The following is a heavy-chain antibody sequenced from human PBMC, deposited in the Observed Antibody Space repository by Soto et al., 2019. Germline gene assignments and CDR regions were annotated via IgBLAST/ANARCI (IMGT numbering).Heavy chain of an antibody. Sequence: SETLSLTCTVSGGSISSGGYYWSWIRQHPGKGLEWIGYIYYSGSTYYNPSLKSRVTISVDTSKNQFSLKLSSVTAADTAVYYCARVTRDYGSGSYIGFDPWGQGTLVTVSS. J-gene: IGHJ5*02. V-gene: IGHV4-31*03. CDR3: ARVTRDYGSGSYIGFDP. CDR1: GGSISSGGYY. CDR2: IYYSGST. D-gene: IGHD3-10*01.